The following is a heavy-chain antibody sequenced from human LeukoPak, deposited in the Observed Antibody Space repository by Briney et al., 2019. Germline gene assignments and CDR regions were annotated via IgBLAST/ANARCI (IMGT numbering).Heavy chain of an antibody. CDR3: TRGGSPPEALGDTFDI. J-gene: IGHJ3*02. CDR2: VSSDGSGT. Sequence: PGRSLRLSCAASGFTFSSYWMHWVRQAPGKGLVWVSRVSSDGSGTRYADSVRGRFTISRDNAKNTLYLQMNSLRAEDTAVYYCTRGGSPPEALGDTFDIWGQGTMVTVSS. CDR1: GFTFSSYW. D-gene: IGHD1-26*01. V-gene: IGHV3-74*01.